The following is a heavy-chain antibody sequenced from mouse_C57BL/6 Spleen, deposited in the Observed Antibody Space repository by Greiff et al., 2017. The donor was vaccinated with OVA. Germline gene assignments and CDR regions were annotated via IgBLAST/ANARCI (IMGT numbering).Heavy chain of an antibody. CDR2: INPSNGGT. J-gene: IGHJ3*01. Sequence: QVHVKQPGTELVKPGASVKLSCKASGYTFTSYWMHWVKQRPGQGLEWIGNINPSNGGTNYNEKFKSKATLTVDKSSSTAYMQLSSLTSEDSAVYYCARWGRDGRFAYWGQGTLVTVSA. D-gene: IGHD3-3*01. CDR3: ARWGRDGRFAY. V-gene: IGHV1-53*01. CDR1: GYTFTSYW.